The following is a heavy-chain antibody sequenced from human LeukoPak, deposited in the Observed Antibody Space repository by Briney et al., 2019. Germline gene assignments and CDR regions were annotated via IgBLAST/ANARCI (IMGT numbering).Heavy chain of an antibody. V-gene: IGHV4-4*07. Sequence: PSETLSLTCTVSGGSISSYYWSWIRQPAGKGLEWIGRIYTSGSTNYNPSLKSRVTMSVDTSKNQFSLKLSSVTAADTAVYYCAREFICSGGSCYSGYMDVWGKGTTVTVSS. CDR3: AREFICSGGSCYSGYMDV. D-gene: IGHD2-15*01. CDR1: GGSISSYY. CDR2: IYTSGST. J-gene: IGHJ6*03.